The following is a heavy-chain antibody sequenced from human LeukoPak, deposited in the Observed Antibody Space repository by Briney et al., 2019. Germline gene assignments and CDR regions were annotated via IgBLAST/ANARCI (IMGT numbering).Heavy chain of an antibody. CDR2: THDSGST. CDR3: ARHVGHYDGSGYCYDWYFDL. Sequence: PSETLSLTCIDSGGYISSYFWSWIRQPPGKGLEWIGNTHDSGSTNFNPSLKSRVTISVDTSKNQFSLKLSSVTAADTAVYYCARHVGHYDGSGYCYDWYFDLWGRGTLVTVSS. J-gene: IGHJ2*01. D-gene: IGHD3-22*01. CDR1: GGYISSYF. V-gene: IGHV4-59*08.